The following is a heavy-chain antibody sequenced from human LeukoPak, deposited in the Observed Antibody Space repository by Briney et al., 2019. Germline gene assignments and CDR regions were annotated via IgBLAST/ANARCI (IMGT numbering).Heavy chain of an antibody. CDR3: ARDGIAARQFSDY. V-gene: IGHV3-7*01. D-gene: IGHD6-6*01. CDR2: IKQDGSEK. CDR1: GFTFSSYW. J-gene: IGHJ4*02. Sequence: GGSLRLSCAASGFTFSSYWMSWVRQAPGKGLEWVANIKQDGSEKYYVDSVKGRFTISRDNAKNSLYLQMNSLRAEDTAVYYCARDGIAARQFSDYWGQGTLVTVSS.